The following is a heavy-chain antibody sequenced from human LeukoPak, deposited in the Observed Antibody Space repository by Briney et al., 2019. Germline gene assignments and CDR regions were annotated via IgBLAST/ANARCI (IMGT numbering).Heavy chain of an antibody. V-gene: IGHV3-20*04. CDR1: GFTFDDYG. D-gene: IGHD2-2*01. Sequence: PGGSLRLSCAASGFTFDDYGMSWVRQAPGKGLEWVSGINWNGGSTGYADSVKGRFTITRDNSKNSLYLQMNSLRAEDTALYYCARGGYCSSPSCYVNYFDYWGQGTLVTVSS. J-gene: IGHJ4*02. CDR3: ARGGYCSSPSCYVNYFDY. CDR2: INWNGGST.